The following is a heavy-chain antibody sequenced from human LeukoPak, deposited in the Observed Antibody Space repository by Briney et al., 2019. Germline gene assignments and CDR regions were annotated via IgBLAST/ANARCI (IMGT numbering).Heavy chain of an antibody. Sequence: PSETLSLTCAVYGGSFSGYYWTWIRQPPGKGLEWVGYVYYSGSTSYNPSLMSRVIISVDASKNQFSLKLSSVTAADTAVYYCARHFPGPGTYNPYFGMDVWGQGTTVTVSS. CDR1: GGSFSGYY. CDR3: ARHFPGPGTYNPYFGMDV. J-gene: IGHJ6*02. D-gene: IGHD1-1*01. CDR2: VYYSGST. V-gene: IGHV4-59*08.